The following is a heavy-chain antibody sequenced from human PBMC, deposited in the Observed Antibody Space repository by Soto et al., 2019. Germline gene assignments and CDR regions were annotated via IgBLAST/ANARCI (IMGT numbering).Heavy chain of an antibody. CDR1: GGSLSDYF. CDR2: INHLGSI. V-gene: IGHV4-34*01. D-gene: IGHD2-21*01. J-gene: IGHJ6*03. CDR3: ARGGISHWAYFYYMDV. Sequence: PSETLSLTCVVSGGSLSDYFWSWIRQPPGMALEWIGEINHLGSINYNPSLKSRVTTSVDTSKNQFSLTLNSVTAADTATYYCARGGISHWAYFYYMDVWDRGTTVTV.